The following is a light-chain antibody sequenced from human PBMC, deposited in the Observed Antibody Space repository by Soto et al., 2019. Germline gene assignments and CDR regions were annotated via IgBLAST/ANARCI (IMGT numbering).Light chain of an antibody. V-gene: IGKV1-17*03. CDR3: LQHNSYPVS. J-gene: IGKJ4*01. CDR2: AES. Sequence: DIQMTQSPSVMSASVGDTVTITCRASQGISNYVAWFQQKPGKVPKSLIYAESKLQGGVPSRFSGSGSGTEFTLTISSLQPEDFATYYCLQHNSYPVSFGGGTKVEIK. CDR1: QGISNY.